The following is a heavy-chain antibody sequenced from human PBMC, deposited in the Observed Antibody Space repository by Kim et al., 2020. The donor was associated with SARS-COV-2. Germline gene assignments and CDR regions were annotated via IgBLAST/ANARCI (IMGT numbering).Heavy chain of an antibody. V-gene: IGHV3-23*01. Sequence: GAPTYYPGSVKGRFTISGDNSKNTLYLQMNNLRAEDTAVYFCAKSGQLDYWGQGTLVTVSS. J-gene: IGHJ4*02. D-gene: IGHD5-12*01. CDR3: AKSGQLDY. CDR2: GAPT.